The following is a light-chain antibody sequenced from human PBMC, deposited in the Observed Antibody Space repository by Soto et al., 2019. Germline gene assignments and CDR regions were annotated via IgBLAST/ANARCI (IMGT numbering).Light chain of an antibody. Sequence: DIQMTQSPSTLSASVGDRVTITCRASHSISIWLAWYQQKPGQAPNILIYGASTVVSGVPSRFSGSGSGTDIPLTISSLPHDDFATYYRQQYNNYFSWTFGQGTKVEIK. V-gene: IGKV1-5*01. CDR2: GAS. J-gene: IGKJ1*01. CDR3: QQYNNYFSWT. CDR1: HSISIW.